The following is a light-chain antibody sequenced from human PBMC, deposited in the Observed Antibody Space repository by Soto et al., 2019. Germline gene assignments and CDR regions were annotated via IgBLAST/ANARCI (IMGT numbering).Light chain of an antibody. CDR3: SSYTSSSTLYV. V-gene: IGLV2-14*01. CDR1: SSDVGGYNY. J-gene: IGLJ1*01. Sequence: QCVLTQPASVSGSPGEWITISCTGTSSDVGGYNYVSWYQQHPGKAPKLMIYGVSNRPSGVSNRFSGSKSGNTASLTISGLQAEDEADYYCSSYTSSSTLYVFGTGTKVTVL. CDR2: GVS.